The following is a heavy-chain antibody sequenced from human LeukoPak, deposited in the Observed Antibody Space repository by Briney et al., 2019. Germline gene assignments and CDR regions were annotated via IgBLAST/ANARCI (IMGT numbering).Heavy chain of an antibody. CDR1: GGSFSGYY. D-gene: IGHD2-2*01. CDR3: VRRGYCSSTSCYDY. CDR2: INHSGST. Sequence: SETLSLTCAVYGGSFSGYYWSWIRQPPGKGLEWIGEINHSGSTNYNPSLKSRVTISVDTSKNQFSLKLSSVTAADTAVYYCVRRGYCSSTSCYDYWGQGTLVTVSS. V-gene: IGHV4-34*01. J-gene: IGHJ4*02.